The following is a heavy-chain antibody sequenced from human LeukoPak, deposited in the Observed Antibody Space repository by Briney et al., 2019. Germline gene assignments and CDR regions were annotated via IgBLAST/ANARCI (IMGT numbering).Heavy chain of an antibody. Sequence: GGSLRLSCAASGFTFSSYSMNWVRQAPGKGLEWVSSISSSSSYIYYADSVKGRFTISRDNAKNSLYLQMNSLRAEDTAVYYCARDPYGSGSPYFDYWGQGTLVTVSS. J-gene: IGHJ4*02. CDR2: ISSSSSYI. CDR3: ARDPYGSGSPYFDY. CDR1: GFTFSSYS. V-gene: IGHV3-21*01. D-gene: IGHD3-10*01.